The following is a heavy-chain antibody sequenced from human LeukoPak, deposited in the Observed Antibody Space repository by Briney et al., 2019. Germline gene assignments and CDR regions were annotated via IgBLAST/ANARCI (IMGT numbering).Heavy chain of an antibody. Sequence: SETLSLTCTVSGGSLSSSSYYWGWTRQPPGKGLEWIGSIYYSGSTYYNPSLKGRVTISVDTSKNQFSLKLSSVTAADAAVYYCARRDTNYGDYVGYFDYWGQGTLVTVSS. CDR2: IYYSGST. D-gene: IGHD4-17*01. CDR1: GGSLSSSSYY. J-gene: IGHJ4*02. V-gene: IGHV4-39*01. CDR3: ARRDTNYGDYVGYFDY.